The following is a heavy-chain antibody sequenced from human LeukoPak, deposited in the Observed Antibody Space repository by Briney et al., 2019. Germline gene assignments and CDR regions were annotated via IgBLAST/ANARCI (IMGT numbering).Heavy chain of an antibody. CDR3: ARVYDSRGSYLAY. J-gene: IGHJ4*02. D-gene: IGHD3-22*01. V-gene: IGHV4-39*01. CDR2: IYYSGST. CDR1: GGSISSSSYY. Sequence: KPSETLSLTCTVSGGSISSSSYYWGWIRQPPGKGLEWIGSIYYSGSTYYNPSLKSRVTISVDTSKNQFSLKLSSVTAADTAVYYCARVYDSRGSYLAYWGQGTLVTVSS.